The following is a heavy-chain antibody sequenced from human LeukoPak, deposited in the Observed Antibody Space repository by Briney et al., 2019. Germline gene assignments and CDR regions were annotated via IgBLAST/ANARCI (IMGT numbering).Heavy chain of an antibody. J-gene: IGHJ4*02. CDR3: AKEDIVVVPAAMNFDY. CDR2: IRYDGSNQ. V-gene: IGHV3-30*02. Sequence: AGGSLRLSCAASGFTFSSYGMHWVRQAPGKGLEWVAFIRYDGSNQYYADSVKGRFTISRDNSKNTLYLQMSSLRAEDTAVYYCAKEDIVVVPAAMNFDYWGQGTLVTVSS. D-gene: IGHD2-2*01. CDR1: GFTFSSYG.